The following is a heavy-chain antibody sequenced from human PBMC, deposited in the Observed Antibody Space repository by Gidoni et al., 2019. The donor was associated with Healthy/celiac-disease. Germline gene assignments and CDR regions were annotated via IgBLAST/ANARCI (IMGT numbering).Heavy chain of an antibody. D-gene: IGHD3-22*01. V-gene: IGHV4-59*01. J-gene: IGHJ2*01. Sequence: QVQLQESGPGLVKPSETLSLTCTVSGGSISSYYWSWIRQPPGKGLEWIGYIYYSGSTNYNPSLKSRVTISVDTSKNQFSLKLSSVTAADTAVYYCARGYDDSSGYYWVSSLGYFDLWGRGTLVTVSS. CDR2: IYYSGST. CDR1: GGSISSYY. CDR3: ARGYDDSSGYYWVSSLGYFDL.